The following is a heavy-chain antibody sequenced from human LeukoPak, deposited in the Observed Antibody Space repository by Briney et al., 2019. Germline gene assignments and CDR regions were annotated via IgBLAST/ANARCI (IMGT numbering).Heavy chain of an antibody. CDR2: FDPEDGET. CDR1: GYTLTELS. D-gene: IGHD2-2*01. V-gene: IGHV1-24*01. J-gene: IGHJ6*02. CDR3: ATARNLIVVVPAAIREYYYGMDV. Sequence: ASVKVSCKVSGYTLTELSMHWVRQAPGKGLEWMGGFDPEDGETIYAQKFQGRVTMTEDTSTDTAYMELSSLRSEDTAVYYCATARNLIVVVPAAIREYYYGMDVWGQGTTVTVSS.